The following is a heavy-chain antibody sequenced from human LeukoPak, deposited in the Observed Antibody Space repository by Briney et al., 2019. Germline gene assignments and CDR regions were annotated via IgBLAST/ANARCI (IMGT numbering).Heavy chain of an antibody. CDR1: GGTFSSYA. D-gene: IGHD2-15*01. CDR3: ARGWSGNWFDP. CDR2: IIPIFGTA. V-gene: IGHV1-69*05. J-gene: IGHJ5*02. Sequence: ASVKVSCKASGGTFSSYAISWVRQAPGQGLEWMGGIIPIFGTANYAQKFQGRVTMTRDTSTSTVYMELSSLRSEDTAVYYCARGWSGNWFDPWGQGTLVTVSS.